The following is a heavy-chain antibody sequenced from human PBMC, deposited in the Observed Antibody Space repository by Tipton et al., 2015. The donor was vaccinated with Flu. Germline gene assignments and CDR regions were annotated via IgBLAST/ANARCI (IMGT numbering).Heavy chain of an antibody. CDR1: GGSVSDSAYY. V-gene: IGHV4-61*08. J-gene: IGHJ2*01. Sequence: GLVKPSETLSLTCTVSGGSVSDSAYYWTWIRQPPGKGLEYIGQTYNSGSTNYNPSLKSRVTISLDTSKNQFSLKLTSVTATDTAVYFCARMRARDCTLGACFLWWFDFWGRGTLVTVSP. CDR2: TYNSGST. CDR3: ARMRARDCTLGACFLWWFDF. D-gene: IGHD2-8*01.